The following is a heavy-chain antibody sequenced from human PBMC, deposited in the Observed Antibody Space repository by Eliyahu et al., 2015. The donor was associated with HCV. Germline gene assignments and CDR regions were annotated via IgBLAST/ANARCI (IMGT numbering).Heavy chain of an antibody. D-gene: IGHD3-9*01. J-gene: IGHJ4*02. Sequence: QMQLVQSGPEVKRPGTSVKVXCXASGFTFSNSAIQWVRQARGQRLEWIGWIVVGTGNTIYAPKFQNRVTVTRDMSASTAYLELSSLRSGDTAVYYCAADDNLTGLWGQGTLITVSS. V-gene: IGHV1-58*02. CDR1: GFTFSNSA. CDR2: IVVGTGNT. CDR3: AADDNLTGL.